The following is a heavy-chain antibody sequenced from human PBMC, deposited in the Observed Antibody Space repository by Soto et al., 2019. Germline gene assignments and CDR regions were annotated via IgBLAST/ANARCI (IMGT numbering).Heavy chain of an antibody. CDR1: AYSFYNSG. Sequence: QVQLVQSGPELKKPGASVKVSCKTSAYSFYNSGISWVRQAPGQGLEWMGWISVFNGYAHYAQKFQGRVSMTADTLTSTAYMELRGLRSDDTAMYYCAKNGTSWFASWGQGTPVTVSS. CDR3: AKNGTSWFAS. V-gene: IGHV1-18*01. D-gene: IGHD1-1*01. J-gene: IGHJ5*01. CDR2: ISVFNGYA.